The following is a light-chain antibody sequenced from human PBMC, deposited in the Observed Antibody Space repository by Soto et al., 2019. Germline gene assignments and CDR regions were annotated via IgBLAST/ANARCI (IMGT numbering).Light chain of an antibody. CDR1: QSLLDRDDGNMY. CDR3: MQRLEFPLT. V-gene: IGKV2-40*01. J-gene: IGKJ4*01. CDR2: AVS. Sequence: EIVMTQTPLSLPVTPGERASISCSSSQSLLDRDDGNMYLDWYVQKKGQSPQILIYAVSYRDPGVPDRFSGIGSGTDFTLQLSRVEADDVGVYYCMQRLEFPLTFGGGTKVDIK.